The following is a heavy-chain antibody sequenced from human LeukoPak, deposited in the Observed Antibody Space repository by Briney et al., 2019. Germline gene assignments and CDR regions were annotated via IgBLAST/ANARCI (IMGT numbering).Heavy chain of an antibody. Sequence: PGGSLRLSCAASVFTFSSYGMSWVRQAPGEGLEWVSAISASGGSTYYADSVKGRFTISRDNSKNTLYLQLNSLRAEDTAVYYCAKGRINIVVVTAYDYWGQGTLVTVSS. D-gene: IGHD2-21*02. J-gene: IGHJ4*02. V-gene: IGHV3-23*01. CDR1: VFTFSSYG. CDR3: AKGRINIVVVTAYDY. CDR2: ISASGGST.